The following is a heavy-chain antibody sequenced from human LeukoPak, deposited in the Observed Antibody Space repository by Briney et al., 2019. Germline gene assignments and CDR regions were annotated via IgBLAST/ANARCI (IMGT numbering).Heavy chain of an antibody. D-gene: IGHD3-22*01. CDR1: GFTFRSYG. CDR3: AKDPTHFRVWDYDNTRLNY. V-gene: IGHV3-30*02. J-gene: IGHJ4*02. Sequence: GGSLRLSCAASGFTFRSYGMHWVRQAPGKGLEWVAFIRYDGNNKYYADSVKGRFTISRDNSKNTVYLQMNSLRAEDTAVYYCAKDPTHFRVWDYDNTRLNYWGQGTLVTVSS. CDR2: IRYDGNNK.